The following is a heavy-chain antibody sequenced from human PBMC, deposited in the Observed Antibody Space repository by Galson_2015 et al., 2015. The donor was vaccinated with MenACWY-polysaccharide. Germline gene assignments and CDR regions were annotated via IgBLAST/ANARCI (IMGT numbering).Heavy chain of an antibody. V-gene: IGHV3-48*01. CDR3: ASKGLELPTPFDY. Sequence: SLRLSCAASGFTFSSYSMNWVRQAPRKGLEWVSYISSSSSTIYYADSVKGRFTISRDNAKNSLYLQMNSLRAEDTAVYYNASKGLELPTPFDYWGPGTLVTVSS. J-gene: IGHJ4*02. CDR1: GFTFSSYS. D-gene: IGHD2-15*01. CDR2: ISSSSSTI.